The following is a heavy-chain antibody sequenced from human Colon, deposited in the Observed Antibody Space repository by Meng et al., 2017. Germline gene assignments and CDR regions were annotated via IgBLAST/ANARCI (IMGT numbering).Heavy chain of an antibody. CDR1: GGSISSGGYY. Sequence: QVQLQESGPGLVKPSQTLSLTCSVSGGSISSGGYYWNWIRQPPGKTLEWIGYIYSSGSTTYNPSLKSRVTISLDTPKNQFSLKLTSVTAADTAVYYCAREGPIAVAGYDYWGQGTLVTVSS. CDR3: AREGPIAVAGYDY. V-gene: IGHV4-61*08. CDR2: IYSSGST. J-gene: IGHJ4*02. D-gene: IGHD6-19*01.